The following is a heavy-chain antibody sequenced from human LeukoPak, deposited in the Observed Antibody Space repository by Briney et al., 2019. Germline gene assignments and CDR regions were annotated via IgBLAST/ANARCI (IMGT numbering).Heavy chain of an antibody. Sequence: SETLSLTCTVSGGSISSYYWSWIRQPAGKGLEWIWRIYTSGSTNYNPSLKSRVTMSVDTSKNQFSLKLSSVTAADTAVYYCARDPSPYCSSTSCTGYWGQGTLVTVSS. CDR3: ARDPSPYCSSTSCTGY. D-gene: IGHD2-2*01. CDR1: GGSISSYY. V-gene: IGHV4-4*07. J-gene: IGHJ4*02. CDR2: IYTSGST.